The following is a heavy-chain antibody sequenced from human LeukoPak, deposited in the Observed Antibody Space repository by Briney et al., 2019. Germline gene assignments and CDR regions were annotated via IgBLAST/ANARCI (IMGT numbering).Heavy chain of an antibody. Sequence: SETLSLTCTVSGGSISSYYWGWIRQPPGKGLEWIGSIYYSGSTYYNPSLKSRVTISVDTSKNQFSLKLSSVTAADTAVYYCARHITGYYDYYFDYWGQGTLVTVSS. D-gene: IGHD3-22*01. J-gene: IGHJ4*02. CDR1: GGSISSYY. CDR2: IYYSGST. V-gene: IGHV4-39*01. CDR3: ARHITGYYDYYFDY.